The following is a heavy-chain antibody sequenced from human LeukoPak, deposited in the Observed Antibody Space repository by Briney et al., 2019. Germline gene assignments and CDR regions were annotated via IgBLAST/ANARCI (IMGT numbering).Heavy chain of an antibody. V-gene: IGHV3-30-3*01. CDR1: GFTVSSNY. CDR2: ISYDGSNK. CDR3: ARDGGAMIVVVMFDY. D-gene: IGHD3-22*01. J-gene: IGHJ4*02. Sequence: GGSLRLSCAASGFTVSSNYMSWVRQAPGKGLEWVAVISYDGSNKYYADSVKGRFTISRDNSKNTLYLQMNSLRAEDTAVYYCARDGGAMIVVVMFDYWGQGTLVTVSS.